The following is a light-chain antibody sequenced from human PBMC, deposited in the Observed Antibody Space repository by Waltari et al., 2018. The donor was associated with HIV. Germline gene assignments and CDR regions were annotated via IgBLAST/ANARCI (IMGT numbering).Light chain of an antibody. J-gene: IGKJ5*01. V-gene: IGKV1-39*01. CDR1: QSISNY. CDR3: QQSYSTPIT. CDR2: AAS. Sequence: DIPMTQSPSSLSASVGGTVTITCRASQSISNYLNWYQQKPGKAPNLLIYAASSLQSGVPSRFSGSGSGTDFTLTISSLQPDDFATYYCQQSYSTPITFGQGTRLELK.